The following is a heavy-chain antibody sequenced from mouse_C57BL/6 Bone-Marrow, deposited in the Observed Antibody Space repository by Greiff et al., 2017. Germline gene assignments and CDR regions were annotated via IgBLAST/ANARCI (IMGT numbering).Heavy chain of an antibody. Sequence: QVQLQQPGAELVKPGASVKLSCKASGYTFTSYWMHWVKQRPGRGLEWIGRIDPNSGGTKYNETFKSKATLTVDKPSSKAYMQLSSLTSEDSAVYYCAIYDGYRWYFDVWGTGTTVTVSS. CDR1: GYTFTSYW. D-gene: IGHD2-3*01. CDR3: AIYDGYRWYFDV. V-gene: IGHV1-72*01. J-gene: IGHJ1*03. CDR2: IDPNSGGT.